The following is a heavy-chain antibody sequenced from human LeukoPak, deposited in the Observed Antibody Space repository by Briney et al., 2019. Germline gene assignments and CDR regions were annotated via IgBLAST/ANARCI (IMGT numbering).Heavy chain of an antibody. CDR3: ARVPPYYYYMDV. CDR1: GGAISSYY. V-gene: IGHV4-59*01. Sequence: SETLSLTCTVSGGAISSYYWSWIRQPPGQGLEWIGYIYYSGSTNYNPSLKSRVTISVDTSKNQFSLKLSTVTAADTAVYYCARVPPYYYYMDVWGKGTTVTVSS. J-gene: IGHJ6*03. CDR2: IYYSGST.